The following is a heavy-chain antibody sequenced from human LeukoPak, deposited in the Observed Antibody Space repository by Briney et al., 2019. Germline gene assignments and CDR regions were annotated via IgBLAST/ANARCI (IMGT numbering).Heavy chain of an antibody. CDR3: AELGITMIGGV. V-gene: IGHV3-48*03. CDR2: ISISGSTI. D-gene: IGHD3-10*02. J-gene: IGHJ6*04. Sequence: GGSLRLSCAASGFTFSSYEMNWVRQAPGKGREWVSYISISGSTIYYADSVKGRFTFSRANAKNSLYLQMNSLRAEDTAVYYCAELGITMIGGVWGKGTTVTISS. CDR1: GFTFSSYE.